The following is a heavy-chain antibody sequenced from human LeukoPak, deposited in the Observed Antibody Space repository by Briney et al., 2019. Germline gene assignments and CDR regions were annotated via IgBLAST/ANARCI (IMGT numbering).Heavy chain of an antibody. V-gene: IGHV1-8*01. CDR1: GYTFTSYD. CDR3: ARGGVAAAGRRMDV. J-gene: IGHJ6*03. Sequence: GASVKVSCTASGYTFTSYDINWVRQATGQGLEWMGWMNPNSGNTGYAQKFQGRVTMTRNTSISTAYMELSSLRSEDTAVYYCARGGVAAAGRRMDVWGKGTTVTISS. CDR2: MNPNSGNT. D-gene: IGHD6-13*01.